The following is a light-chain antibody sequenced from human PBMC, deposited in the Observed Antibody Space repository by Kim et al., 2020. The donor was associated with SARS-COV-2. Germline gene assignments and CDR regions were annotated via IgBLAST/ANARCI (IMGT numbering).Light chain of an antibody. Sequence: SYELTQPLSVLVALGQTARITCGGNNIGSKNVHWYQQKPGQAPVLVIYRDSNRPSGIPERFSGSNSGNTATLTIGRAQAGDEADYYCQVWDSSHVVFGGG. CDR2: RDS. CDR1: NIGSKN. V-gene: IGLV3-9*01. J-gene: IGLJ2*01. CDR3: QVWDSSHVV.